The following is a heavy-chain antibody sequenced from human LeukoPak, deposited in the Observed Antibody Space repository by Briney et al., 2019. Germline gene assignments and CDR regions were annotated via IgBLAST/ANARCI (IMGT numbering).Heavy chain of an antibody. Sequence: GGSLRLSCAASGFTFSDSYMTWIRQAPGKGLEWVSYISNSGSSIYYADSVKGRFTTSRDNAKSSLYLQMNSLRAEDTAVYYCARRGYSSSWFGSQDYWGQGTLVTVSS. V-gene: IGHV3-11*04. D-gene: IGHD6-13*01. CDR3: ARRGYSSSWFGSQDY. CDR2: ISNSGSSI. CDR1: GFTFSDSY. J-gene: IGHJ4*02.